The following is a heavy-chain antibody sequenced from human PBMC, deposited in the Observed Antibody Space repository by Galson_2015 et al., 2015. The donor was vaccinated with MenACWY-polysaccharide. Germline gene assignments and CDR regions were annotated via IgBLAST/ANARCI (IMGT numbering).Heavy chain of an antibody. CDR2: IKQDGSEK. V-gene: IGHV3-7*01. J-gene: IGHJ1*01. D-gene: IGHD5-24*01. Sequence: SLRLSCAASGFTFSTYWMPWVRQAPGKGLEWVANIKQDGSEKYYVDSVKGRFTISRDNAENSLYLQMNSLRAEDTAVYYCATAPSLHVGQHWGQGTLVIVSS. CDR1: GFTFSTYW. CDR3: ATAPSLHVGQH.